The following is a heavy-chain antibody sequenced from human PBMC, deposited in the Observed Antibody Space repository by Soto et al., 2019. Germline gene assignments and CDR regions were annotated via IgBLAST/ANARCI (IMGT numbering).Heavy chain of an antibody. CDR1: GGSISSGGYY. V-gene: IGHV4-31*02. CDR2: IYYSGST. Sequence: LCGGSISSGGYYWSWIRQHPGKGLEWIGYIYYSGSTYYNPSLKSRVTISVDTSKNQFSLKLSSVTAADTAVYYCARGKPEGNWFDPWGQGTLVTVSS. CDR3: ARGKPEGNWFDP. J-gene: IGHJ5*02.